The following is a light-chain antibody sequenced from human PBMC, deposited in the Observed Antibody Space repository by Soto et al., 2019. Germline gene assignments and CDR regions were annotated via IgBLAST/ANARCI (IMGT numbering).Light chain of an antibody. J-gene: IGKJ5*01. CDR3: QQYNNWPPIT. V-gene: IGKV3-15*01. CDR1: QSVSSN. Sequence: EIVLTQSPGTVSLSPGERATLSCRASQSVSSNLAWYQQKPGQAPSLLIYGASARATGIPARFTGSGSGTEFTLTISSLQSEDFAVYYCQQYNNWPPITFGQGIRLEIK. CDR2: GAS.